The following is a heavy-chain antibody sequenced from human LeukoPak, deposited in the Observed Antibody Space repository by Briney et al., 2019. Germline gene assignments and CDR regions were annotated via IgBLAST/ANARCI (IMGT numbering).Heavy chain of an antibody. Sequence: SETLSLTCTVSSGSIGNNYWSWIRQSPAKGLEWIGYIHYSGSTYYNPSLKSRVTISVDTSKNQFSLKLSSVTAADTAMYYCARVGRTTVTTSYYFDYWGQGTLVTVSS. D-gene: IGHD4-17*01. CDR3: ARVGRTTVTTSYYFDY. CDR1: SGSIGNNY. J-gene: IGHJ4*02. CDR2: IHYSGST. V-gene: IGHV4-59*12.